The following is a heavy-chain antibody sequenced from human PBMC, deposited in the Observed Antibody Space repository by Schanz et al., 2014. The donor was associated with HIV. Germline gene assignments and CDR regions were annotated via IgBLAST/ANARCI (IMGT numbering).Heavy chain of an antibody. V-gene: IGHV3-23*04. Sequence: EVQVVESGGGLVQPGGSLRLSCTTSGFIFSDHFMGWVRQAPGKGLEWVSSISESGGRTYYADSVNGRFTISRDNSKNTLYLQMTTLRIDDTAVYYCAKPEYDSRGNSQSHFDYWGQGTLVTVSS. CDR3: AKPEYDSRGNSQSHFDY. J-gene: IGHJ4*02. CDR1: GFIFSDHF. CDR2: ISESGGRT. D-gene: IGHD3-22*01.